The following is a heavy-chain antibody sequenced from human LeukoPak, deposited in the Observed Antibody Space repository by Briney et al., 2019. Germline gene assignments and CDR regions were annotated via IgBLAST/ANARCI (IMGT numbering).Heavy chain of an antibody. J-gene: IGHJ4*02. D-gene: IGHD3-10*01. Sequence: GGSLRLSCAASGFTVSSNYMNWVRQAPGKGLEWVSAISGSGGSTYYADSVKGRFTISRDNSKNTLYLQMNSLRAEDTAVYYCAKDLAATMVRGEYDYWGQGTLVTVSS. CDR1: GFTVSSNY. V-gene: IGHV3-23*01. CDR2: ISGSGGST. CDR3: AKDLAATMVRGEYDY.